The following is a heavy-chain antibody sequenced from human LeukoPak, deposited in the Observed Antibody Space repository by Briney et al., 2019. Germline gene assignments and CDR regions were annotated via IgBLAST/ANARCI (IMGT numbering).Heavy chain of an antibody. CDR2: IYTSGST. D-gene: IGHD2-15*01. J-gene: IGHJ4*02. Sequence: SQTLSLTCTVSGGSISSGSYYWSWIRQPAGKGLEWIGRIYTSGSTNYNPSLKSRVTISVDTSKNQFSLKLNSVTAADTAVYYCVRGYCGGSCFVDYWGQGTLVTVSS. CDR1: GGSISSGSYY. CDR3: VRGYCGGSCFVDY. V-gene: IGHV4-61*02.